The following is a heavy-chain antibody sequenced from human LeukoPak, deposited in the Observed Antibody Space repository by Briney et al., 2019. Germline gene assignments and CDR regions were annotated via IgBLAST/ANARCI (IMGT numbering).Heavy chain of an antibody. J-gene: IGHJ4*02. CDR3: ARGVGNYRYYFDS. V-gene: IGHV4-38-2*02. D-gene: IGHD3-22*01. Sequence: PSETLSLTCTVSGYSLRNGYHWAWFRQPPGKGLEWIGRIYTSGSTNYNPSLKSRVTISVDTSKNQFSLKLSSVTAADTAVYYCARGVGNYRYYFDSWGQGTLVTVSS. CDR2: IYTSGST. CDR1: GYSLRNGYH.